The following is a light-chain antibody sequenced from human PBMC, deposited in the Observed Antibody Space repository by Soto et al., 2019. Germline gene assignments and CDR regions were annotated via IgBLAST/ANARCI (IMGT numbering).Light chain of an antibody. CDR2: DAS. Sequence: ETVLTQSPATLSLSPGERAILSCRVSQSVSTYLAWYQQKPGQAPRLLISDASNRATGIPDRFSGSGSGTDFTLTISSLEPEDFAVYYCQQRSSWPLTFGVGTKVEIK. CDR3: QQRSSWPLT. CDR1: QSVSTY. J-gene: IGKJ4*01. V-gene: IGKV3-11*01.